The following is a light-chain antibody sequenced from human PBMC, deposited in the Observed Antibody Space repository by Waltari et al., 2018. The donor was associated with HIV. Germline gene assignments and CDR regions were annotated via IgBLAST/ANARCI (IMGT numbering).Light chain of an antibody. J-gene: IGLJ2*01. CDR1: SSDIGYFNY. CDR2: DVN. Sequence: QSALTQPPSASGSPGQSVTVSCTGTSSDIGYFNYVSWYQQHPGKAPKLLIYDVNQRPSGVPDRFSASKSGATASLTVSGLLAEDEADYYCAAYAGNNIVIFGGGTKVTV. CDR3: AAYAGNNIVI. V-gene: IGLV2-8*01.